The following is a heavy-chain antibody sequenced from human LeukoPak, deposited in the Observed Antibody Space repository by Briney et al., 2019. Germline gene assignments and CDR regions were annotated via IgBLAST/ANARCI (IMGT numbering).Heavy chain of an antibody. Sequence: PGGSLRLSCVATGFSPFDLISYAMSWVRQAPGKGLEWVSVVSASGFTSYADSVKGRFTISRDKSKNTVHLDMDTLRAEDTALYYCAKARTAKSYGSGCFYKRVRFGGQGTLVTVSS. J-gene: IGHJ1*01. D-gene: IGHD3-10*01. CDR3: AKARTAKSYGSGCFYKRVRF. CDR1: GFSPFDLISYA. CDR2: VSASGFT. V-gene: IGHV3-23*01.